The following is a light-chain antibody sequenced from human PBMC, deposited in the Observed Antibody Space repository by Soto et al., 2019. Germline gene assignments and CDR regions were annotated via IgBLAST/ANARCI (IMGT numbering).Light chain of an antibody. CDR1: SSNIGNNY. CDR3: GTWDESLGAGV. Sequence: QSVLTQSPSVSAAPGQKVTISCSGSSSNIGNNYVSWYQQLPGTAPQLLIYDDSKRHSGVPDRLSGSRYGTSASLAIAGLQPGDEAVYYCGTWDESLGAGVFGGGTQLTVL. CDR2: DDS. J-gene: IGLJ2*01. V-gene: IGLV1-51*01.